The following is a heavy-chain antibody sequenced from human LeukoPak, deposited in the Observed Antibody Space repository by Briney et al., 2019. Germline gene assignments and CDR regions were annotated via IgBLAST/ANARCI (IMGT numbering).Heavy chain of an antibody. D-gene: IGHD4-23*01. CDR2: INQDGSEK. CDR3: AREEGSYGGRGYYFDY. CDR1: GFTFSSYW. Sequence: GGSLRLSCKASGFTFSSYWMSWVRQAPGKGLEWVAYINQDGSEKYYVDSVKGRFTISRDNAKNSLYLQMNSLRAEDTAVYYCAREEGSYGGRGYYFDYWGQGTLVTVSS. V-gene: IGHV3-7*03. J-gene: IGHJ4*02.